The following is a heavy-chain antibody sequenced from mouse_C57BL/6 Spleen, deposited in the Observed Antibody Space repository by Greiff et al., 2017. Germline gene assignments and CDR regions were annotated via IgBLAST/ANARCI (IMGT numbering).Heavy chain of an antibody. D-gene: IGHD2-2*01. CDR2: IHPNSGST. V-gene: IGHV1-64*01. J-gene: IGHJ3*01. CDR1: GYTFTSYW. CDR3: ARRVYYGYDGFAY. Sequence: QVQLQQSGAELVKPGASVKLSCKASGYTFTSYWMHWVKQRPGQGLEWIGMIHPNSGSTNYNEKFKSKATLTVDKSSSTAYMQLSSLTSEDSAVYYCARRVYYGYDGFAYWGQGTLVTVSA.